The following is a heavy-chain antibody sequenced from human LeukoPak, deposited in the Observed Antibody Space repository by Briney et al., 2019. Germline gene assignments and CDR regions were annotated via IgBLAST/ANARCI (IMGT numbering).Heavy chain of an antibody. CDR3: ARKGAGLDY. Sequence: EASVKVSCKAPGYTFTSYTMHWVRQAPGQRLEWMGWINAGNGNTKYSQKFQGRVTITRDTSANTAYMELSSLRSEDTAVYYCARKGAGLDYWGQGTLVTVSS. CDR1: GYTFTSYT. J-gene: IGHJ4*02. D-gene: IGHD6-19*01. V-gene: IGHV1-3*01. CDR2: INAGNGNT.